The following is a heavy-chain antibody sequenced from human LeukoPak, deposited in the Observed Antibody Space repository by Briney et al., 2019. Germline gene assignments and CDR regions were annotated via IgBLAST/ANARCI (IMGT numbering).Heavy chain of an antibody. V-gene: IGHV1-46*01. CDR2: INPIGGSP. Sequence: ASVNVSCKASGYTFTTYYMHSVRQAAGHGLEGMGIINPIGGSPSYAQKFQGRITMTRDTSTTTVYMELSSLRSEDTAVYYCARGWYYDSSGYPTSGYFQHWGQGTLVTVSS. CDR1: GYTFTTYY. CDR3: ARGWYYDSSGYPTSGYFQH. D-gene: IGHD3-22*01. J-gene: IGHJ1*01.